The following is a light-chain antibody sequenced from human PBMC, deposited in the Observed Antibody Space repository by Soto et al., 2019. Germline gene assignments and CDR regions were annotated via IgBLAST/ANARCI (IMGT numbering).Light chain of an antibody. CDR3: QQYASSPRT. CDR2: GAS. CDR1: QSIRSNY. J-gene: IGKJ5*01. Sequence: EIVLTQSPGTLSLSPGERATLSCRASQSIRSNYLAWYQQKPGQAPRLLIYGASRRATGIPDRFSGSGSGADFTLSISRLEPEDFAVYHCQQYASSPRTFGQGTRLEIK. V-gene: IGKV3-20*01.